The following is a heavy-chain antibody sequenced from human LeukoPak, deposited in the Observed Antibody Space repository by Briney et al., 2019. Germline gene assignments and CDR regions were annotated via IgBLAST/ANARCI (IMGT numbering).Heavy chain of an antibody. D-gene: IGHD3-10*01. CDR2: INHSGST. V-gene: IGHV4-34*01. CDR1: GGCVSGYS. CDR3: ARGYITMVRGVGY. Sequence: SETLSLTCAVSGGCVSGYSWGWIRQRPWKWRGLDGEINHSGSTNYNPSIKSRVTISVATSKNQFSLKLSSVTAAHTAVYYCARGYITMVRGVGYWGHGTPVTVSS. J-gene: IGHJ4*01.